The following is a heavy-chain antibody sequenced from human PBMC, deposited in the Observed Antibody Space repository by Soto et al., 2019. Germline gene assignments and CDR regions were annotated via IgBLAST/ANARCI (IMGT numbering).Heavy chain of an antibody. CDR1: GGSISSSSYY. V-gene: IGHV4-39*01. Sequence: SETLSLTCTVSGGSISSSSYYWGWIRQPPGKGLEWIGSIYYSGSTYYNPSLKSRVTISVDTSKNQFSLKLSSVTAADTAVYYCAKNLPFKRDDAFDIWGQGTMVTVSS. CDR3: AKNLPFKRDDAFDI. J-gene: IGHJ3*02. CDR2: IYYSGST. D-gene: IGHD6-25*01.